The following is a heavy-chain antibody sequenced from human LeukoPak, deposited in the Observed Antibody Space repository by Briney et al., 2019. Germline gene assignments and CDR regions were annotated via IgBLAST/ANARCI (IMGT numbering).Heavy chain of an antibody. J-gene: IGHJ4*02. Sequence: GGSLRLSCAASGFTVSSNYMSWVRQAPGKGLEWVSSISSGSNYIYYADSVKGRFTISRDNAKNSLYLQMNSLRADDAAVYYCARDLRLWGQGTLVTVSS. CDR1: GFTVSSNY. CDR2: ISSGSNYI. V-gene: IGHV3-21*01. CDR3: ARDLRL.